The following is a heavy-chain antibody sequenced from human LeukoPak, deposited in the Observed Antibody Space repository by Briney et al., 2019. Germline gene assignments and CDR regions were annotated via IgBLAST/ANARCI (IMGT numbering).Heavy chain of an antibody. J-gene: IGHJ3*02. CDR2: SNPSGGST. CDR1: GYIFTGYY. V-gene: IGHV1-46*01. D-gene: IGHD3-9*01. CDR3: ARGPIVLRYFDWLSPYDAFDI. Sequence: ASVKVSCKASGYIFTGYYLHWVRQAPGQGLEWMGWSNPSGGSTSYAQKFQGRVTMTRDTSTSTVYMELSSLRFEDTAVYYCARGPIVLRYFDWLSPYDAFDIWGQGTMVTVSS.